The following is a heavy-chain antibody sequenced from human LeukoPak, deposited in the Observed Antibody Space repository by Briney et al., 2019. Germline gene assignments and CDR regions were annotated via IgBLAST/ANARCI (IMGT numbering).Heavy chain of an antibody. CDR2: INHSGST. D-gene: IGHD6-19*01. CDR3: ARDRRPLAVAGYSAYYYGMDV. J-gene: IGHJ6*02. V-gene: IGHV4-34*01. Sequence: TPPETLSLTCAVYRGSFSGYYWRWIRQPPGKGLEWIGEINHSGSTNYNPSLKSRVTMSVDTSKNQFSLRLSSVTAADTAVYYCARDRRPLAVAGYSAYYYGMDVWGQGTTVTVSS. CDR1: RGSFSGYY.